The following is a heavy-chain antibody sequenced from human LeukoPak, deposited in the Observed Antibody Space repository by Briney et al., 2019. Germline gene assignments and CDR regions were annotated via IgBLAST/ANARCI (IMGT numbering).Heavy chain of an antibody. CDR3: ARAYADYVPFDY. D-gene: IGHD4-17*01. CDR1: GYTFTSYY. Sequence: ASVKVSCKASGYTFTSYYMHWVRQAPGQGLEWKGIINPSGGSTTYAQKFQGRVTMTRDTSTRTVYMELSSLRSEDTAVYYCARAYADYVPFDYWGQGTLVTVSS. V-gene: IGHV1-46*01. CDR2: INPSGGST. J-gene: IGHJ4*02.